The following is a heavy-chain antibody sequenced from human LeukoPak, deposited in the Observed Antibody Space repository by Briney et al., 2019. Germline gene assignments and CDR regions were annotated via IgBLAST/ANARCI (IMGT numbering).Heavy chain of an antibody. Sequence: ASVKVSCKASGYTFTGYYMHWVRQAPGQGLEWMGWINPNSGGTNYGQKFQGRVTMTRDTSISTAYMELSRLRSDDTAVYYCARVGEYIAVAGTGDWFDPWGQGTLVTVSS. D-gene: IGHD6-19*01. J-gene: IGHJ5*02. CDR2: INPNSGGT. CDR3: ARVGEYIAVAGTGDWFDP. V-gene: IGHV1-2*02. CDR1: GYTFTGYY.